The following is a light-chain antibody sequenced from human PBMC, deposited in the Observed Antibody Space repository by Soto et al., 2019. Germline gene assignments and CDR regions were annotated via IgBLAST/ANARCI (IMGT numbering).Light chain of an antibody. J-gene: IGLJ1*01. CDR2: EVS. Sequence: QSALTQPPSVSGSPGQSVTISCTGTSSDVGSYNRVSWSQQPPGTAPKLMIYEVSNRPSGVPDRFSGSKSGNTASLTISGLQAEDEADYYCSSYTSSSTHVFGPGTKVTVL. V-gene: IGLV2-18*02. CDR3: SSYTSSSTHV. CDR1: SSDVGSYNR.